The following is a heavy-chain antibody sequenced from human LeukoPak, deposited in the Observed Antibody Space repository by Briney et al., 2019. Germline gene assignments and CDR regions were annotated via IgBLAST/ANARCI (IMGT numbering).Heavy chain of an antibody. D-gene: IGHD2-15*01. CDR3: AKDKRPYCTGGSCDGLVKRYGMDV. Sequence: GGSLRLSCAASGFTFNSYAMTWVRQAPGKGLEWVSAISGSGDSTYYADSVKGRFTISRDSSKSTLYLQMSSLGAEDTAVYYCAKDKRPYCTGGSCDGLVKRYGMDVWGQGTTVTVSS. J-gene: IGHJ6*02. CDR1: GFTFNSYA. CDR2: ISGSGDST. V-gene: IGHV3-23*01.